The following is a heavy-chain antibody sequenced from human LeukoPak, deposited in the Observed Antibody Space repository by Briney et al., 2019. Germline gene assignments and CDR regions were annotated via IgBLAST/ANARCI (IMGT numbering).Heavy chain of an antibody. CDR1: GGSISSSSYY. Sequence: SETLSLTCTVSGGSISSSSYYWGWIRQPPGKGLEWIGSIYYTGSTYYNPSLKSRVTISVDTSNNQFSLNLSPVTAADTAVYYCAQSPLAAVLGLAPWGQGTLVTVSS. D-gene: IGHD6-13*01. CDR2: IYYTGST. V-gene: IGHV4-39*01. J-gene: IGHJ5*02. CDR3: AQSPLAAVLGLAP.